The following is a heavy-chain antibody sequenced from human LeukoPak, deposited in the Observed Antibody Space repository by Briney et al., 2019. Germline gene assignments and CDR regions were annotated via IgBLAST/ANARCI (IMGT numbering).Heavy chain of an antibody. V-gene: IGHV4-34*01. CDR3: ARLRKSSYYYDSSGYYIGFFDY. D-gene: IGHD3-22*01. CDR1: GGSFSGYY. Sequence: PSETLSLTCAVYGGSFSGYYWSWIRQPPGKGLEWIGEINHSGSTNYNPSLKSRVTISVDTSKNQFSLKLSSVTAADTAVHYCARLRKSSYYYDSSGYYIGFFDYWGQGTLVTVSS. CDR2: INHSGST. J-gene: IGHJ4*02.